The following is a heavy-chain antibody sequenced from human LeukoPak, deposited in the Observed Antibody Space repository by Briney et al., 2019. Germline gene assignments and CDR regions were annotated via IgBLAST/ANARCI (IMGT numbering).Heavy chain of an antibody. J-gene: IGHJ4*02. CDR1: GFTFTSYW. Sequence: GGSLRLSCAASGFTFTSYWMHWVRQAPGKGLVWVSRINSDGSSTNYADSVKGRFTISRDNSKNTLYLQMNSLRAEDTAVYYCAKGYYYDSSGYYGPFDYWGQGTLVTVSS. V-gene: IGHV3-74*01. CDR2: INSDGSST. CDR3: AKGYYYDSSGYYGPFDY. D-gene: IGHD3-22*01.